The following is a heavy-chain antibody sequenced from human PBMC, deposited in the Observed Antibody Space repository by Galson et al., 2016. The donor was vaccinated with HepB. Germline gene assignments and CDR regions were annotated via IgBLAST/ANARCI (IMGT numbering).Heavy chain of an antibody. CDR3: AREKMGSGSYNM. CDR2: MYYSGST. D-gene: IGHD3-10*01. J-gene: IGHJ4*02. Sequence: SETLSLTCNVSGGSISSYYWSWIRQPPGKGLESIGYMYYSGSTNYNPPLKSRVTMSVDTSKNQFSLNLSFVTAADTAVYYCAREKMGSGSYNMWGQGTLVIVSS. CDR1: GGSISSYY. V-gene: IGHV4-59*01.